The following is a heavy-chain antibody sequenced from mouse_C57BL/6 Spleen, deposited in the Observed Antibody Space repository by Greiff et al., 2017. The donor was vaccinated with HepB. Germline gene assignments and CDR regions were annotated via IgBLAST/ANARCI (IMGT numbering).Heavy chain of an antibody. Sequence: VQLQQSGPELVKPGASVKISCKASGYAFSSSWMNWVKQRPGKGLEWIGRIYPGAGDTNYNGKFKGKATLTADKSSSTAYMQLSSLTSEDSAVYFWASGDYYVAYYFDYWGQGTTLTVSS. V-gene: IGHV1-82*01. D-gene: IGHD1-1*01. CDR3: ASGDYYVAYYFDY. CDR1: GYAFSSSW. CDR2: IYPGAGDT. J-gene: IGHJ2*01.